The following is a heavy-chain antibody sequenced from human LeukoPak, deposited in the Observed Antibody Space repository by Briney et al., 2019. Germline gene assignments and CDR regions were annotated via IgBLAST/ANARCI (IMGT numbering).Heavy chain of an antibody. CDR2: ISGSGDNT. V-gene: IGHV3-23*01. CDR3: AKMKGHPLPKYYMDV. CDR1: GFTFSNYA. J-gene: IGHJ6*01. Sequence: PGGSLRLSREASGFTFSNYAMTWVRQAPGKGLEWVSGISGSGDNTLYADSVKGRFTISRDNSKNTLYLEMNSLRAEDTAIYYCAKMKGHPLPKYYMDVWGQGTTVTVSS. D-gene: IGHD1-26*01.